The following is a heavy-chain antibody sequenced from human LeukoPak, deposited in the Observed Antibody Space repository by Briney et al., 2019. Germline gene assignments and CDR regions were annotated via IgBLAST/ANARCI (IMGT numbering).Heavy chain of an antibody. CDR2: IYYSRST. CDR3: ARQVLLWFGELSKHFDY. CDR1: GGSISNTLYY. D-gene: IGHD3-10*01. Sequence: SETLSLTCTVSGGSISNTLYYWAWIRQPPGKGLESIGSIYYSRSTYYSPSLKSRVTISVDTSKNQFSLKLSSVTAADTAVYYCARQVLLWFGELSKHFDYWGQGTLVTVSS. J-gene: IGHJ4*02. V-gene: IGHV4-39*01.